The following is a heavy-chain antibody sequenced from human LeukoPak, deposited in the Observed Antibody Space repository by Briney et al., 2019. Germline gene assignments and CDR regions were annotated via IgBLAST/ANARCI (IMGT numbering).Heavy chain of an antibody. D-gene: IGHD3-16*02. J-gene: IGHJ4*02. V-gene: IGHV1-18*01. Sequence: ASVKVSCKASGYTFTSYGISWVRQAPGQGLEWMGWISAYNGNTNYAQKLQGRVTMTTDTSTSTAYMELRSLRSDDTAVYYCAREADYVWGSYRSDYWGQGTLVTVSS. CDR2: ISAYNGNT. CDR1: GYTFTSYG. CDR3: AREADYVWGSYRSDY.